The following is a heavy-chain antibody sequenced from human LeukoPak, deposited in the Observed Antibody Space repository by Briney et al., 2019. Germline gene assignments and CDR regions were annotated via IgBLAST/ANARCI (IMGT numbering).Heavy chain of an antibody. D-gene: IGHD3-10*01. Sequence: GGSLRLSCAASGFTLSSYEMNWVRQAPGKGLEWVSYISSSASTIYYADSVKGRFTISRDNAKNSLYLQMNSLRAEDTAVYYCAGSPVLLWFGELTKVDYWGQGTLVTVSS. CDR2: ISSSASTI. CDR3: AGSPVLLWFGELTKVDY. V-gene: IGHV3-48*03. CDR1: GFTLSSYE. J-gene: IGHJ4*02.